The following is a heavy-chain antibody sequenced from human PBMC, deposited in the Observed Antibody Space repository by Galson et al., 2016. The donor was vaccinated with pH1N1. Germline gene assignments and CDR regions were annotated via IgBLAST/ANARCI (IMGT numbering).Heavy chain of an antibody. Sequence: TLSLTCTVSGGSISSANYYWSWIRQPAGKGLEWIGHIYTSGITNYNPSLKSRVSISIDTSKNQFSLQLRSVTAAETAVYYCARDLSGDDFWSGYGFEIWGPGTMVTVSS. CDR3: ARDLSGDDFWSGYGFEI. CDR2: IYTSGIT. J-gene: IGHJ3*02. D-gene: IGHD3-3*01. CDR1: GGSISSANYY. V-gene: IGHV4-61*09.